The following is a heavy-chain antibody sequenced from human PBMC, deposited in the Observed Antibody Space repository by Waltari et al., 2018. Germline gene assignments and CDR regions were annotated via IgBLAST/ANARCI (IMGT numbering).Heavy chain of an antibody. Sequence: QVQLVESGGGVVQPGRSLRLSCTASGFTFSSYGMHWVRQAPGKGLEWVALISYDGSNKYYADSGKGRFTISRDNSKNTLYLQMNSLTTEDTAMYYCAKVMVLAAIAAARPNYYFGMDVWGQGTTVTVSS. V-gene: IGHV3-30*18. J-gene: IGHJ6*02. CDR1: GFTFSSYG. CDR3: AKVMVLAAIAAARPNYYFGMDV. D-gene: IGHD6-6*01. CDR2: ISYDGSNK.